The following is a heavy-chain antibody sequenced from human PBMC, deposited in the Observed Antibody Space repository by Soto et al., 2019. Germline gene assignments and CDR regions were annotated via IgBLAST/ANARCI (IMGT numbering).Heavy chain of an antibody. D-gene: IGHD2-2*01. CDR3: ARDSPPLHHCSRTSCYGVNYFDY. CDR1: GFTFSSYS. V-gene: IGHV3-21*01. Sequence: EVQLVESGGGLVKPGGSLRLSCAASGFTFSSYSMNWVRQAPGKGLEWVSSISSSSSYIYYADSVKGRFTISRDNAKNSLYLRMNSLRAEDTAVYYCARDSPPLHHCSRTSCYGVNYFDYWGQGTLVTVSS. CDR2: ISSSSSYI. J-gene: IGHJ4*02.